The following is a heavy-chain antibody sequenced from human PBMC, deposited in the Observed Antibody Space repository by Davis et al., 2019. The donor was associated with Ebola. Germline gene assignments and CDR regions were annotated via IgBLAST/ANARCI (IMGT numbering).Heavy chain of an antibody. CDR3: ATERTLDYYYDSSGYSP. CDR2: FDPEDGET. J-gene: IGHJ5*02. V-gene: IGHV1-24*01. CDR1: GYTLTELS. D-gene: IGHD3-22*01. Sequence: ASVKVSCKVSGYTLTELSMHWVRQAPGKGLEWMGGFDPEDGETIYAQKFQGRVTMTEDTSTDTAYMELSSLRSEDTAVYYCATERTLDYYYDSSGYSPWGQGTLVTVSS.